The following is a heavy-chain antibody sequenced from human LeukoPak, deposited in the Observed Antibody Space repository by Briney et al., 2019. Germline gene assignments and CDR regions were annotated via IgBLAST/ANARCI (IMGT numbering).Heavy chain of an antibody. D-gene: IGHD4-17*01. CDR2: INHSGST. Sequence: SETLSLTCAVSGGSFSGYYWSWIRQPPGKGLEWIGEINHSGSTNYNPSLKSRVTISVDTSKNQFSLKLSSVTAADTAVYYCARRDDYGDYEDYWYFDLWGRGTLVTVSS. CDR1: GGSFSGYY. J-gene: IGHJ2*01. V-gene: IGHV4-34*01. CDR3: ARRDDYGDYEDYWYFDL.